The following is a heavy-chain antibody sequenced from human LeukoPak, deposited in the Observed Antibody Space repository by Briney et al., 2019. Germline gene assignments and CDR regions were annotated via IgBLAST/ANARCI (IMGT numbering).Heavy chain of an antibody. CDR2: VSGSGGST. CDR3: AKEGVLAATIYNWFDP. Sequence: GGSLRLSCAASGFTLSSYAMSWVRQAPGKGLEWVSVVSGSGGSTFYADSVKGRFTISRANSKNTLYLQMNSLRAEDTAVYYCAKEGVLAATIYNWFDPWGQGTLVTVSS. D-gene: IGHD2-15*01. V-gene: IGHV3-23*01. J-gene: IGHJ5*02. CDR1: GFTLSSYA.